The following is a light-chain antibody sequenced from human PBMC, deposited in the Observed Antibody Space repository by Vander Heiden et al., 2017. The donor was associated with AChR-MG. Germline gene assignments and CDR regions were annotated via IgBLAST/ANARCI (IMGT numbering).Light chain of an antibody. CDR2: EVN. J-gene: IGLJ2*01. CDR1: SSDVGGYHY. CDR3: SSYTSSGTLVV. V-gene: IGLV2-14*01. Sequence: QSALTQPASVSGSPGQSITISCTGTSSDVGGYHYVSWYQQYPGKAPELMIYEVNKRPSGVSNRFSGSKSGNTASLTSSGLQAEDEADYYCSSYTSSGTLVVFGGGTKLTVL.